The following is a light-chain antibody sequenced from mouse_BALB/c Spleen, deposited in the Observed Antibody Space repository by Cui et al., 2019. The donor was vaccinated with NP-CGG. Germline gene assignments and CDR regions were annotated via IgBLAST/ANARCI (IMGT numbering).Light chain of an antibody. CDR1: TGAVTTSNY. CDR2: GTN. V-gene: IGLV1*01. J-gene: IGLJ1*01. Sequence: QAVVTQESAPTTSPGETVTLTCRSSTGAVTTSNYANWVQEKPDHLFTGLIGGTNNRVPGVPARFSGSLNGDKAALTITGAQTEDEAIYFCALWYSNHWVFGGGTKLTVL. CDR3: ALWYSNHWV.